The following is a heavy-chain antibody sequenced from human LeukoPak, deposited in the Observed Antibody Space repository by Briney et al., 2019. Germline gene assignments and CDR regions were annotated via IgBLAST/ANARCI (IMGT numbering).Heavy chain of an antibody. V-gene: IGHV3-7*01. J-gene: IGHJ4*02. D-gene: IGHD2-8*02. CDR2: IKQDGSEK. CDR3: ARAPATNEWRCMDY. Sequence: GGSLRLSCAASGFTFSNYWMGWVRQAPGKGLEWVANIKQDGSEKRYVDPVKGRFTISRDNAKSSLYLQMNSLRAEDTAVYYCARAPATNEWRCMDYWGQGTLVTVSS. CDR1: GFTFSNYW.